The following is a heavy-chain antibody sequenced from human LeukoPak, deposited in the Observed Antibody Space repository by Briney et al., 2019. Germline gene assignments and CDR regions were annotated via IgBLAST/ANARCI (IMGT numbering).Heavy chain of an antibody. CDR3: ARVPNSSSWFGYFDY. Sequence: GGSLRLSCAASGFTFSGYTMNWVRQAPGRGLEWVSYISGSSSTIFYADSVKGRFTISRDNAKNTLYLQMNSLRAEDTAVYYCARVPNSSSWFGYFDYWGRGTLVTVSS. CDR1: GFTFSGYT. J-gene: IGHJ4*02. CDR2: ISGSSSTI. V-gene: IGHV3-48*01. D-gene: IGHD6-13*01.